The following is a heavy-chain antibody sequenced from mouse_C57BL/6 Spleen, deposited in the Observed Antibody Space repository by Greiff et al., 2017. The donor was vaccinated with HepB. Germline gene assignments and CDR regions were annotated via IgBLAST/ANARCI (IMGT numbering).Heavy chain of an antibody. CDR3: ARERTRGTYYFDY. J-gene: IGHJ2*01. D-gene: IGHD3-3*01. Sequence: EVKLEESGGGLVKPGGSLKLSCAASGFTFSDYGMHWVRQAPEKGLEWVAYISSGSSTIYYADTVKGRFTISRDNAKNTLFLQMTSLRSEDTAMYYCARERTRGTYYFDYWGQGTTLTVSS. CDR2: ISSGSSTI. V-gene: IGHV5-17*01. CDR1: GFTFSDYG.